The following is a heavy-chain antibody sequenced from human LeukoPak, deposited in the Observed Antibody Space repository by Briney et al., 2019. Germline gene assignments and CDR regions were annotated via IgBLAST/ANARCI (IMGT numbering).Heavy chain of an antibody. CDR1: GFTFSTYS. CDR3: AKTNLWDGDLYDAYDV. J-gene: IGHJ3*01. CDR2: ISGSGASA. Sequence: GFLRLSCAASGFTFSTYSMAWVRQVPGKGLEWVSDISGSGASAYSADSVKGRFTISRDNSRNTLYLQMNSLRAEDTAVYYCAKTNLWDGDLYDAYDVWGQGTMVTVSS. D-gene: IGHD3-10*01. V-gene: IGHV3-23*01.